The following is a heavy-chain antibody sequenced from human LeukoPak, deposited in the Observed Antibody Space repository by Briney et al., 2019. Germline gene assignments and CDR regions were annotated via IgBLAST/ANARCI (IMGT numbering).Heavy chain of an antibody. CDR3: ARGGGMRSWYDFDY. V-gene: IGHV3-7*04. CDR1: GFTFSSYA. J-gene: IGHJ4*02. D-gene: IGHD6-13*01. Sequence: GGSLRLSCAASGFTFSSYAMSWVRQAPGKGLEFMANIKEAGSEKYYVDSVKGRFTISRDNDKNLVHLQMNSLRAEDTAVYYCARGGGMRSWYDFDYWGQGTLVTVSS. CDR2: IKEAGSEK.